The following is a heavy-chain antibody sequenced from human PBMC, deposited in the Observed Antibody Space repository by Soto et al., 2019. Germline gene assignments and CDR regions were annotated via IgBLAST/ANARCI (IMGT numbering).Heavy chain of an antibody. J-gene: IGHJ5*02. CDR2: INHSGST. V-gene: IGHV4-34*01. Sequence: SETLSLTCAVYGGSFSGYYWSWIRQPPGKGLEWIGEINHSGSTNYNPSLKSRVTISVDTSKNQFSLKLSSVTAADTAVYYCARGRDVVVVAATPEWKYWFDPWGQGTLVTVSS. D-gene: IGHD2-15*01. CDR1: GGSFSGYY. CDR3: ARGRDVVVVAATPEWKYWFDP.